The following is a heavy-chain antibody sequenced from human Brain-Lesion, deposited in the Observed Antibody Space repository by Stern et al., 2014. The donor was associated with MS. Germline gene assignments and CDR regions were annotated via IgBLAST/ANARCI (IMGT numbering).Heavy chain of an antibody. CDR3: ARGRVVPGFQYYATDV. CDR1: GGSISSGGYY. D-gene: IGHD2-2*01. Sequence: QVQLQESGPGLVKPSQTLSLSCTVSGGSISSGGYYWSWIRQPAGKGLEWIGRIFTSGSPSYNPSLKSRVTISIDPSKNQFSRRLNSMTAADTAVYYCARGRVVPGFQYYATDVWGQGTTVIVSS. CDR2: IFTSGSP. J-gene: IGHJ6*02. V-gene: IGHV4-61*02.